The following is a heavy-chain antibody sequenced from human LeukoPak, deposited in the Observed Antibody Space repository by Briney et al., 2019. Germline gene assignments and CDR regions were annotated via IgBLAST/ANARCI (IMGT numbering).Heavy chain of an antibody. V-gene: IGHV1-8*01. J-gene: IGHJ5*02. D-gene: IGHD3-10*02. CDR2: MNPNSGNT. Sequence: ASVKVSCKASGYTFTSYDINWVRQATGQGLEWMGWMNPNSGNTGYAQKFQGRVTMTRNTSISTAYMELSSLRAEDTAVYYCARGSLFSPNWFDPWGQGTPVTVSS. CDR1: GYTFTSYD. CDR3: ARGSLFSPNWFDP.